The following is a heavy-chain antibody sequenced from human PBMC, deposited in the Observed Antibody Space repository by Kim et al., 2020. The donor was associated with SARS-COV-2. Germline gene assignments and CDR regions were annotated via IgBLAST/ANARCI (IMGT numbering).Heavy chain of an antibody. V-gene: IGHV6-1*01. J-gene: IGHJ6*02. CDR1: GDRVSSNSAA. CDR2: TYYRSKWYN. CDR3: ARDGPGYSYGSQATTLYYYYYYGMDV. D-gene: IGHD5-18*01. Sequence: SQTLSLTCAISGDRVSSNSAAWNWIRQSPSRGLEWLGRTYYRSKWYNDYAVSVKSRITINPDTSKNQFSLQLNSVTPEDTAVYYCARDGPGYSYGSQATTLYYYYYYGMDVWGQGTTVTVSS.